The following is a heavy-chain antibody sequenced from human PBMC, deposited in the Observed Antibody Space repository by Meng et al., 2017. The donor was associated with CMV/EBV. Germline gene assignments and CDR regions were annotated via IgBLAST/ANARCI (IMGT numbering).Heavy chain of an antibody. J-gene: IGHJ5*02. Sequence: LRGAGPGLVRRSEILSLSRASSGGSISSYYWRSIRQPAGKGLEWIGRIDTSGSTNDNPSLKSAVTMSVDTPTNQFSLKLSSVSAADTAVYYCARDLMNCSSTSCANWFDPWGQGTLVTVSS. CDR1: GGSISSYY. CDR3: ARDLMNCSSTSCANWFDP. D-gene: IGHD2-2*01. CDR2: IDTSGST. V-gene: IGHV4-4*07.